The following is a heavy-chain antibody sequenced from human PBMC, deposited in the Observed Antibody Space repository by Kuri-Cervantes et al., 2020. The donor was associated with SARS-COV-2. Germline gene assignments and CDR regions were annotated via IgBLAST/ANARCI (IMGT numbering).Heavy chain of an antibody. CDR2: VSVYNGHT. J-gene: IGHJ4*02. CDR1: GYTFTSSG. D-gene: IGHD2-21*01. Sequence: ASVKISCKASGYTFTSSGISRVRQAPGQGLEWMGWVSVYNGHTNYAQKLQGRVTMTTDTSTTTAYMELRSLRSDDTAVFYCVRDGYGDYVDYWGQGTLVTVSS. CDR3: VRDGYGDYVDY. V-gene: IGHV1-18*04.